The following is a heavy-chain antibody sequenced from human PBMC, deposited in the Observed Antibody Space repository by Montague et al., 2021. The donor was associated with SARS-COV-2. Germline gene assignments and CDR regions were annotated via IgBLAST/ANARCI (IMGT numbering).Heavy chain of an antibody. CDR1: GGSLSGYY. CDR2: ISHSGST. V-gene: IGHV4-34*01. CDR3: ARVPYRLLFVPRYYGMDV. Sequence: SETLSLTCAVYGGSLSGYYWSWIRQPPGEGLKWIAEISHSGSTSYNPSLKGRVTMSVDTSKNQFSLKLSSATAADTAVYYCARVPYRLLFVPRYYGMDVWGQGTTVTVSS. D-gene: IGHD2-2*01. J-gene: IGHJ6*02.